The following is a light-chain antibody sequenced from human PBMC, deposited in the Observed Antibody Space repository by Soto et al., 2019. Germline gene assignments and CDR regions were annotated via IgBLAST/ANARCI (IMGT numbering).Light chain of an antibody. CDR3: QQLNSFPIT. V-gene: IGKV1-9*01. Sequence: DSQLTQAPSFLSASAGDRVTITCRASQVISSYLAWYQQKPGRAPKLLIYAASTLQSGVPSRFSGSGSGTEFTLTITSLQPEDFATYYCQQLNSFPITFGQGTRLEIK. J-gene: IGKJ5*01. CDR2: AAS. CDR1: QVISSY.